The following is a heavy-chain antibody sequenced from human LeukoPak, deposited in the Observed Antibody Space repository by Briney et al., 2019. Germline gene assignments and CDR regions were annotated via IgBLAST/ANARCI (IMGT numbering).Heavy chain of an antibody. V-gene: IGHV3-11*01. CDR2: ISSSGSTM. Sequence: PGGSLRLSCAASGFIFSDYYVSWIRQAPGKGLEWVSYISSSGSTMYYTDSVKGRFTISRDNAKDSLYLQMNSLRAEDTAVYYCARDPGSGYEEHFDYWGQGTLVTVSS. J-gene: IGHJ4*02. D-gene: IGHD5-12*01. CDR1: GFIFSDYY. CDR3: ARDPGSGYEEHFDY.